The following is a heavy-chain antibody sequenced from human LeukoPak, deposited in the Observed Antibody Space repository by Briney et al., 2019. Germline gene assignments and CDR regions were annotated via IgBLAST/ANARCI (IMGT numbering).Heavy chain of an antibody. Sequence: SETLSLTCTVSGGSISSYYWSWIRQPPGKGLEWIGYIYYSGSTNYNPSLKSRVTISVDTSKNQFSLKLSSATAADTAVYYCARLRRGVWSFDYWGQGTLVTVSS. J-gene: IGHJ4*02. CDR2: IYYSGST. D-gene: IGHD3-10*01. CDR1: GGSISSYY. V-gene: IGHV4-59*08. CDR3: ARLRRGVWSFDY.